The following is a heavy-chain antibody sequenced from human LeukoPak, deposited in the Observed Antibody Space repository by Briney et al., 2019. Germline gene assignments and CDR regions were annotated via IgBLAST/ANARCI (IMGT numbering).Heavy chain of an antibody. D-gene: IGHD2-2*01. CDR2: INPNDGDT. CDR1: GYIFTDYY. Sequence: ASVKVSCKASGYIFTDYYMHWVRQAPGQGFEWMGWINPNDGDTNYAQKFQGRVTMTRDTSISTAHMEVSRLRSDDTAVYYCARAKFLYCSSSTCLFDYWGEGTLVSVSS. V-gene: IGHV1-2*02. CDR3: ARAKFLYCSSSTCLFDY. J-gene: IGHJ4*02.